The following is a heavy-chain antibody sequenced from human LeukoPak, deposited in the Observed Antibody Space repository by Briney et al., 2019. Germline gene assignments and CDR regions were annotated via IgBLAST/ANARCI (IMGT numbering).Heavy chain of an antibody. Sequence: GGSLRLSRAASGFTFSTYSMNWVRQAPGKGLECVSYMSSSGSIDYADSVKGRFTISRDNGKNSLYLQMNSLRDEDTAVYYCARDKGSFDYWGQGTLVTVSS. CDR1: GFTFSTYS. J-gene: IGHJ4*02. V-gene: IGHV3-48*02. CDR3: ARDKGSFDY. CDR2: MSSSGSI.